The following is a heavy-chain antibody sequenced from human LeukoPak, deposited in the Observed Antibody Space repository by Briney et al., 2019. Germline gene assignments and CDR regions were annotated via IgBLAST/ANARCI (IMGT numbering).Heavy chain of an antibody. Sequence: GGSLRLSCAASGFTFNNYNMNWVRQAPGKALEWVSSITSSGAYIFYADSVKGRFTISRDNAKDSLYLQMNSLGPEDTAVYYCTRDLEVQSYFDWLPLAYWGQGTLVTVSS. CDR2: ITSSGAYI. J-gene: IGHJ4*02. V-gene: IGHV3-21*01. D-gene: IGHD3-9*01. CDR3: TRDLEVQSYFDWLPLAY. CDR1: GFTFNNYN.